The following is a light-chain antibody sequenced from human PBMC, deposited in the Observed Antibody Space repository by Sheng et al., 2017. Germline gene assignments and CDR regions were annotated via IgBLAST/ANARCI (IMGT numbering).Light chain of an antibody. J-gene: IGKJ2*01. CDR1: QSFSSY. CDR2: DAS. V-gene: IGKV3-11*01. Sequence: EIVLTQSPATLSLSPGERATLSCRASQSFSSYLAWYQQKPGQAPRLLIYDASKRATGIPARFSGSGSGTDFTLTISSLEPEDFAIYYCQQRSNWLYTFGQGTKLEI. CDR3: QQRSNWLYT.